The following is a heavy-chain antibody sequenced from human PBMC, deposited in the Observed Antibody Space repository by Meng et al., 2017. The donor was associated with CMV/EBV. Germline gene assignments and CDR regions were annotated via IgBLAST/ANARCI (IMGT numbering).Heavy chain of an antibody. CDR3: AKSQAYYYGSGSDHFDY. CDR1: GFTFSSYW. CDR2: INSDGSST. D-gene: IGHD3-10*01. V-gene: IGHV3-74*01. J-gene: IGHJ4*02. Sequence: GESLKISCAASGFTFSSYWMHWVRQAPGKGLVWVSRINSDGSSTSYADSVKGRFTISRDNAKNTLYLQMNSLRAEDTALYYCAKSQAYYYGSGSDHFDYWGQGTLVTVSS.